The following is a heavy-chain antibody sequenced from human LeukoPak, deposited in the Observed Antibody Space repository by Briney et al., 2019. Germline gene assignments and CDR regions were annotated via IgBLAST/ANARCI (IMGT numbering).Heavy chain of an antibody. CDR2: ISSSSSYI. CDR3: AGGPRVVLRYFDWFQGGNWFDP. CDR1: GFTFSSYS. V-gene: IGHV3-21*01. J-gene: IGHJ5*02. Sequence: GGSLRLSCAASGFTFSSYSMNWVRQAPGKGLEWVSSISSSSSYIYYADSVKGRFTISRDNAKNSLDLQMNSLRAEDTAVYYCAGGPRVVLRYFDWFQGGNWFDPWGQGTLVTVSS. D-gene: IGHD3-9*01.